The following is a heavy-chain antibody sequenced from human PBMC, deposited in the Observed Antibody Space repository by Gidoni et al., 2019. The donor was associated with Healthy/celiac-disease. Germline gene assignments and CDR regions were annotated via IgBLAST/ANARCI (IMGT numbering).Heavy chain of an antibody. D-gene: IGHD6-6*01. V-gene: IGHV1-69*01. J-gene: IGHJ6*03. CDR3: ARRSSSSSPDRAYYYYYMDV. CDR1: GGTFSSYA. Sequence: QVQLVQSGAEVKKPGSSVKVSCKASGGTFSSYAISWVRQAPGQGLEWMGGIIPIFGTANYAQKFQGRVTITADESTSTAYMELSSLRSEDTAVYYCARRSSSSSPDRAYYYYYMDVWGKGTTVTVSS. CDR2: IIPIFGTA.